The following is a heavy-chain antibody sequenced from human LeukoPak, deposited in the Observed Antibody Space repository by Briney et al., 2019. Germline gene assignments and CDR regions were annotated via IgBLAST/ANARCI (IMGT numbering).Heavy chain of an antibody. CDR3: ARGIGWNDGWFDP. D-gene: IGHD1-1*01. Sequence: MTSETLSLTCTVSGGSISSSGHYWTWIRQHPGKGLEWIGCIYYTGSTYCNPSLKSRLIISVDTSKNQFSLDLTSVSAADTAVYYCARGIGWNDGWFDPWGQGTLVTVSS. CDR1: GGSISSSGHY. J-gene: IGHJ5*02. V-gene: IGHV4-31*03. CDR2: IYYTGST.